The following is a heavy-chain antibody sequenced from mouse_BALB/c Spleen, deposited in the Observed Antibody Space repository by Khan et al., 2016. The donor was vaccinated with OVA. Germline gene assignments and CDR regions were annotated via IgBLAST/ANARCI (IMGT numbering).Heavy chain of an antibody. D-gene: IGHD2-1*01. CDR3: RRSGYGSFAY. CDR2: FNPSNGDT. V-gene: IGHV1S81*02. Sequence: VQLQESGAELVKPGASVKLSCKASGFTFTSYYMYWVKQRPGQGLEWIGEFNPSNGDTNFNEKFKSKATLTVDRSSSTAYMQLNSLTSEDSAVYYCRRSGYGSFAYWGQGTLVTVSA. J-gene: IGHJ3*01. CDR1: GFTFTSYY.